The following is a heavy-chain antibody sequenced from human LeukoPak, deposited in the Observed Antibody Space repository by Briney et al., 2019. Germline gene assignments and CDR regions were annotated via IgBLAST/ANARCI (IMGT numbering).Heavy chain of an antibody. CDR1: GFTFSSYA. J-gene: IGHJ4*02. CDR2: ISYDGSNK. Sequence: GGSLRLSCVASGFTFSSYAMHWVRQAPGKGLEWVAVISYDGSNKYYADSVKGRFTISRDNSKNTLYLQMNSLRAEDTALYYCAREDYYFDYWGQGTLVTVSS. V-gene: IGHV3-30*04. CDR3: AREDYYFDY.